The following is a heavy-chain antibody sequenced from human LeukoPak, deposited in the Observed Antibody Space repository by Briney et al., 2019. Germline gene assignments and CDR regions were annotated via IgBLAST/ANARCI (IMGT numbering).Heavy chain of an antibody. CDR1: GGSFSGYY. V-gene: IGHV4-34*01. J-gene: IGHJ4*02. CDR2: INHSGST. CDR3: ARDRNLRKLYYFDY. D-gene: IGHD5-12*01. Sequence: SETLSLTCAVYGGSFSGYYWSWISQPPGKGLEWIGEINHSGSTNYNPSLKSRVTISVDTSKNQFSLKLSSVTAADTAVYYCARDRNLRKLYYFDYWGQGTLATVSS.